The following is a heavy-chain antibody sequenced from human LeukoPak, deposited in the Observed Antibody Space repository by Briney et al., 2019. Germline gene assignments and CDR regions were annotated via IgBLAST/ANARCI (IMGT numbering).Heavy chain of an antibody. D-gene: IGHD6-19*01. J-gene: IGHJ4*02. CDR3: AKVIRNQWLVPFDY. CDR2: ISGSGGST. CDR1: GFTFSSYA. V-gene: IGHV3-23*01. Sequence: GGSLRLSCAASGFTFSSYAMSWVRQAPGKGLEWVSAISGSGGSTYYVDSVKGRFTISRDNSKNTLYLQMNNLRAEDTAVYFCAKVIRNQWLVPFDYWGQGTLVTVSS.